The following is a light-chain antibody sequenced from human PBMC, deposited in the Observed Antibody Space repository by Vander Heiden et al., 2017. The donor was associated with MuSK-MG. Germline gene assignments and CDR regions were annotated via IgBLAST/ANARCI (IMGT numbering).Light chain of an antibody. V-gene: IGKV1-5*03. J-gene: IGKJ1*01. CDR1: QSVTTW. Sequence: DIQMTQSPSTLSAFVGDRVTITCRASQSVTTWLAWYQQKPGKAPKLLIYKASTLESGVPSRFSGSGSGTEFTLTISSLQPDDFATYYCQHDNSYSQTFGQGTKVEFK. CDR2: KAS. CDR3: QHDNSYSQT.